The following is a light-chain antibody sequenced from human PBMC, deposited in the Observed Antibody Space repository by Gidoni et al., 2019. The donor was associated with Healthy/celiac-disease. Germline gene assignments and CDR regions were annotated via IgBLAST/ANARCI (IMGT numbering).Light chain of an antibody. CDR3: QQYGSSPLFT. J-gene: IGKJ3*01. V-gene: IGKV3-20*01. CDR1: QSVSSSS. Sequence: EIVLTQSPGTLSLSPGERATLYCRAIQSVSSSSLAWYQHKPVQAPRLLIYGASSRATGIPDRFRGSGSGTDFTLTISRLVPEDFALYYCQQYGSSPLFTFGPGTKVDI. CDR2: GAS.